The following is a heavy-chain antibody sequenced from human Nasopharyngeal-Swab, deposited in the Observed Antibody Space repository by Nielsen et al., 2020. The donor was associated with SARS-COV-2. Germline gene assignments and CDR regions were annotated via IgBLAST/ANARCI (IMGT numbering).Heavy chain of an antibody. CDR2: IWYDGSNK. CDR1: GFTFSSYG. D-gene: IGHD3-10*01. V-gene: IGHV3-33*01. J-gene: IGHJ4*02. CDR3: ARDVRFGELLDVDY. Sequence: GGSLRLSCAASGFTFSSYGMHWVRQAPGKGLEWVAVIWYDGSNKYYADSVKGRFTISRDNSKNTLYLQMNSLRAEDTAVYYCARDVRFGELLDVDYWGQGTLVTVSS.